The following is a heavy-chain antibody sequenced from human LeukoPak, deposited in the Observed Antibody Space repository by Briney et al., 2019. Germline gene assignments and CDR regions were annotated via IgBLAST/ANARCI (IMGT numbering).Heavy chain of an antibody. CDR2: ISGSGGST. CDR1: GFTFSSYA. CDR3: AKDQEQQLRLYYFDY. V-gene: IGHV3-23*01. Sequence: GGSLRLSCAASGFTFSSYAMSWVRQAPGKGLEWVAAISGSGGSTYYADSLKGRFTISRDNSKNTLYLQMNSLRAEDTAVYYCAKDQEQQLRLYYFDYWGQGTLVTVSS. D-gene: IGHD6-13*01. J-gene: IGHJ4*02.